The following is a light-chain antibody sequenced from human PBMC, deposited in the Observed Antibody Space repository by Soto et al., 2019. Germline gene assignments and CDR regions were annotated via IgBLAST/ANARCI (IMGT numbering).Light chain of an antibody. V-gene: IGKV1-8*01. J-gene: IGKJ4*02. CDR3: QQRSSWPLT. Sequence: AIRMTQSPSSFSASTGDRVTITCRASQGISSYLAWYQQKPGKAPKLLIYAASTLQSGVPSRFSGSGSGTDFTLTISSLEPEDFAVYFCQQRSSWPLTFGGGTKVDIK. CDR2: AAS. CDR1: QGISSY.